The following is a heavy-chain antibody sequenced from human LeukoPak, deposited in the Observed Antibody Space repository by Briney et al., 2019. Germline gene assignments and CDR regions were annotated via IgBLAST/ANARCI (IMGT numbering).Heavy chain of an antibody. CDR3: ARAAATQGPDYFDY. D-gene: IGHD1-26*01. CDR1: GFTFSSYW. J-gene: IGHJ4*02. V-gene: IGHV3-7*04. Sequence: GGSLRLSCAASGFTFSSYWMSWVRQAPGKELEGVANIKQDGSEKYYVDSVKDRFTISRDNAKNSLYLQMNSLRAEDTAVYYCARAAATQGPDYFDYWGQGTLVTVSS. CDR2: IKQDGSEK.